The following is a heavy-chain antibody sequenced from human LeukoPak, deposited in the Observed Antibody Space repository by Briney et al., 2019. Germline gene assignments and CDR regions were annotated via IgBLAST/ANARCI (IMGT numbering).Heavy chain of an antibody. CDR1: RGAISSYY. D-gene: IGHD2-15*01. CDR3: ARISQSSGGFYY. Sequence: SETLSLTCTLSRGAISSYYWNWVRLTPGDGLEWIGFISYRGSTYYNPSLKSRVSMSVDTSRSQFSLRLTSVTDEDTAVYYCARISQSSGGFYYWGQGTLVTVSS. CDR2: ISYRGST. J-gene: IGHJ4*02. V-gene: IGHV4-59*06.